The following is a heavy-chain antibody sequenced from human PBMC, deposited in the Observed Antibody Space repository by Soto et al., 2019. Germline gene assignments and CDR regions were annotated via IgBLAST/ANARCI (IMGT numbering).Heavy chain of an antibody. CDR2: TYYRSKWYN. D-gene: IGHD3-16*01. CDR3: ASNTGGAFDI. V-gene: IGHV6-1*01. J-gene: IGHJ3*02. CDR1: GDSVSSNSAA. Sequence: PSKTLSLTCAISGDSVSSNSAAWNWIRQSPSRGLEWLGRTYYRSKWYNDYAVSVKSRITINPDTSKNQFSLKLSSVTAADTAVYYCASNTGGAFDIWGQGTMVTVSS.